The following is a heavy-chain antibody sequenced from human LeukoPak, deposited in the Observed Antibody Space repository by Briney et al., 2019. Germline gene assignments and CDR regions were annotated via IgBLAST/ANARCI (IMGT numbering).Heavy chain of an antibody. J-gene: IGHJ3*02. V-gene: IGHV3-74*01. D-gene: IGHD1-26*01. CDR2: INSDGSST. CDR3: ASLSHSGSYLGDAAFDI. Sequence: GGSLRLSCAASGFTFSSNWMHWVRQGPGKGLVWVSRINSDGSSTSYADSVKGRFTISRDNAKNTLYLQMNSLRVEDTAVYYCASLSHSGSYLGDAAFDIWGQGTMVTVSS. CDR1: GFTFSSNW.